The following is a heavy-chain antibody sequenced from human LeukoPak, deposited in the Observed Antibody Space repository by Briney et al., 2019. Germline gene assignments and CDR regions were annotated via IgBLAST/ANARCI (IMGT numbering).Heavy chain of an antibody. J-gene: IGHJ5*02. CDR1: GYTFTGYY. CDR2: INPKSGGT. Sequence: ASVKVSCKASGYTFTGYYMHWVRQAPGQGLVWMGWINPKSGGTNYAQKFQGRVTMTRDTSISTAYMELSRLRSDDTAVYYCASAPRGFVVVPAANHWGQGTLVTVSS. CDR3: ASAPRGFVVVPAANH. D-gene: IGHD2-2*01. V-gene: IGHV1-2*02.